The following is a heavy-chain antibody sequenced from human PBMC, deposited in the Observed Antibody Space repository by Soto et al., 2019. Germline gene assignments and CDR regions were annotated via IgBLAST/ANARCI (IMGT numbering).Heavy chain of an antibody. CDR3: ASGEGVGTMVADY. D-gene: IGHD3-10*01. CDR1: GFTFSTYA. V-gene: IGHV3-30-3*01. Sequence: QVQLVESGGGVVQPGRSLRLSCAASGFTFSTYAMHWVRQAPGEGLEWVAVISYHGINKYYADSVKGRFTISRDNSKNTLFLQMNSLRVEDTAVYYCASGEGVGTMVADYWGQGTLVTVSS. J-gene: IGHJ4*02. CDR2: ISYHGINK.